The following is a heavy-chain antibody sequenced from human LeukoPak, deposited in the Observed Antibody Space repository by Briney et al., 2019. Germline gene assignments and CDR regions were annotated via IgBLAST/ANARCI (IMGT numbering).Heavy chain of an antibody. CDR1: GSSISSSNW. V-gene: IGHV4-4*02. CDR3: AREHQLLFVGYYFDY. CDR2: IYHSGST. D-gene: IGHD2-2*01. J-gene: IGHJ4*02. Sequence: SGTLSLTCAVSGSSISSSNWWSWVLQPTGKGLEWIVEIYHSGSTNYNPSLKSRVTMSVDTSKNQFSLKLSSVTAADTAVYYCAREHQLLFVGYYFDYWGQGTLVTVSS.